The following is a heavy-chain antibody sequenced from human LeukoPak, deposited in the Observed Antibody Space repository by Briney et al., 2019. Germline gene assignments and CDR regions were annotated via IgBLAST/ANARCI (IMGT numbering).Heavy chain of an antibody. Sequence: SETLSLTCSVSGASITSYFWSWIRQPPGKGLEWIGYIYYSESTNYNPSLKSRVTISLHPSKNQFSLRLSSVTAADTAVYYCARAQLNLLVDFGMDVWGQGTTVTVSS. CDR2: IYYSEST. V-gene: IGHV4-59*01. CDR3: ARAQLNLLVDFGMDV. J-gene: IGHJ6*02. D-gene: IGHD1-1*01. CDR1: GASITSYF.